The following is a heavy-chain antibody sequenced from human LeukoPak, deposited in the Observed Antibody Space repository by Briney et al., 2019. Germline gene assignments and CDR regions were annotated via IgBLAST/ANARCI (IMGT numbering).Heavy chain of an antibody. J-gene: IGHJ3*02. CDR1: GGSFSGYY. CDR2: ISSSSSYM. D-gene: IGHD5-24*01. V-gene: IGHV3-21*01. CDR3: ARAQIIDGYNDAFDI. Sequence: ETLSLTCAVYGGSFSGYYWSWIRQAPGKGLEWVSSISSSSSYMYYADSVKGRFTISRDNAKNSLYLQMDSLRAEDTAVYYCARAQIIDGYNDAFDIWGQGTLVTVSS.